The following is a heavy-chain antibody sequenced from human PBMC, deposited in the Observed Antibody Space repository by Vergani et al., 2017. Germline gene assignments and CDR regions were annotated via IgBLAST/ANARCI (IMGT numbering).Heavy chain of an antibody. CDR3: ARGNDFWSGLSDYGMDV. Sequence: EVQLVESGGGLAQPGGSLRLSCAASGFTFSSYDMHWVRQATGKGLEWVSAIGTAGDTYYPGSVKGRFTISRENAKNSLYLQMNSLRAGDTAVYYCARGNDFWSGLSDYGMDVWGQGTTVTVSS. V-gene: IGHV3-13*01. D-gene: IGHD3-3*01. J-gene: IGHJ6*02. CDR2: IGTAGDT. CDR1: GFTFSSYD.